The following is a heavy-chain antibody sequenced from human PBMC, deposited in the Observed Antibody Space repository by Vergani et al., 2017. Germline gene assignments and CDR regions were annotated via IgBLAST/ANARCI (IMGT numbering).Heavy chain of an antibody. CDR3: ARDLRLLYNRFDP. CDR2: TWYDGNNK. V-gene: IGHV3-33*01. J-gene: IGHJ5*02. Sequence: QVQLVESGGGVVQPGRSLRLSCEASGFTFNQYGMHWVRQAPGKGLEWVAVTWYDGNNKQYEDSVKGRFTISRDNSKSTMYLQMNSLRDEDTGVYYCARDLRLLYNRFDPWGQGTLVTVSS. D-gene: IGHD1-14*01. CDR1: GFTFNQYG.